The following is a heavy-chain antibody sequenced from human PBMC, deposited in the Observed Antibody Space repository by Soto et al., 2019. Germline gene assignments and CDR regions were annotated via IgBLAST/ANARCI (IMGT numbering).Heavy chain of an antibody. J-gene: IGHJ6*02. CDR1: GFTFSSYA. CDR3: GRDPAPGYFRGGSCYGLGNYYYYVMDV. CDR2: ISGSGGST. V-gene: IGHV3-23*01. Sequence: GGSLRLSCAASGFTFSSYAMSWVRQAPGKGLEWVSAISGSGGSTYYADSVKGRFTISRDNSKNTLYLQMNSLRAEDAAVYYCGRDPAPGYFRGGSCYGLGNYYYYVMDVGGQGTTVTVSS. D-gene: IGHD2-15*01.